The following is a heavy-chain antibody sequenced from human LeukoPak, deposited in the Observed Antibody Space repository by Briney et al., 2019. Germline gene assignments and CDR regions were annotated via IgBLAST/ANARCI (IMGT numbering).Heavy chain of an antibody. D-gene: IGHD2-15*01. V-gene: IGHV3-21*01. Sequence: PGGSLRLSCAASGFTFSSYSMNWVRQAPGKGLEWVSLISSSTISIYYADSVKGRFTISRDNAKKSMYLQMNSLRAEDTAVYYCARRPIYCSGDSCYSHYFDYWGQGTLVTVSS. CDR3: ARRPIYCSGDSCYSHYFDY. J-gene: IGHJ4*02. CDR2: ISSSTISI. CDR1: GFTFSSYS.